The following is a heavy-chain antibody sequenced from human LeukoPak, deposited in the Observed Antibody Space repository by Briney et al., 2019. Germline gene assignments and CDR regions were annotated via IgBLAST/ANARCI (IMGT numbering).Heavy chain of an antibody. J-gene: IGHJ4*02. V-gene: IGHV4-59*12. D-gene: IGHD6-13*01. Sequence: KASETLSLTCTVSGGSISSYYWSWIRQPPGKGLEWIGFIYYSGSTIYNPSLRSRVTISVDTSKNQFSLKLSSVTAADTAVYYCAKDSSTWGNLAGHFDSWGQGTLVTVSS. CDR3: AKDSSTWGNLAGHFDS. CDR1: GGSISSYY. CDR2: IYYSGST.